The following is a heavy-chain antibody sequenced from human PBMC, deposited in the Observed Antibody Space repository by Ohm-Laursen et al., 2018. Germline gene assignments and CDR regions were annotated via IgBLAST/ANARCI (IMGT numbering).Heavy chain of an antibody. CDR2: ISSSGNT. Sequence: SDTLSLTCTVSGGSVSTYYWNWIRQPAGKGLEWIGRISSSGNTNYNPSLKSRVTMSVDTSKNQFSLKLSSSTDADTAVYYCAREGKYDDSTGYFLGYWGPGTLVTVSS. CDR1: GGSVSTYY. CDR3: AREGKYDDSTGYFLGY. D-gene: IGHD3-22*01. J-gene: IGHJ4*02. V-gene: IGHV4-4*07.